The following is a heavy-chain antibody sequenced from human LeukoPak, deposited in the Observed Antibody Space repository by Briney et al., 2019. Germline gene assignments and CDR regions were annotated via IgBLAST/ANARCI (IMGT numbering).Heavy chain of an antibody. D-gene: IGHD2-2*01. J-gene: IGHJ6*02. CDR3: ARAGCSSTSCYGEGYYYYYYGMDV. V-gene: IGHV1-18*01. CDR2: ISAYDGHT. Sequence: GASVKVSCKASGYTFTSSGISWVRQAPGQGLEWMGWISAYDGHTNYAQKFQGRVTMTRDTSISTAYMELSRLRSDDTAVYYCARAGCSSTSCYGEGYYYYYYGMDVWGQGTTVTVSS. CDR1: GYTFTSSG.